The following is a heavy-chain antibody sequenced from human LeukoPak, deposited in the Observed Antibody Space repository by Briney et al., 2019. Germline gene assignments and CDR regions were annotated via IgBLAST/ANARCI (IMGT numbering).Heavy chain of an antibody. CDR2: ISGSGGST. V-gene: IGHV3-23*01. D-gene: IGHD5-18*01. CDR3: AKRPVIRGYSYTPENWFDP. CDR1: GFTFDDYA. J-gene: IGHJ5*02. Sequence: GRSLRLSCAASGFTFDDYAMHWVRQAPGKGLEWVSAISGSGGSTYYADSVKGRFTISRDNSKNTLYLQMNSLRAEDTAVYYCAKRPVIRGYSYTPENWFDPWGQGTLVTVSS.